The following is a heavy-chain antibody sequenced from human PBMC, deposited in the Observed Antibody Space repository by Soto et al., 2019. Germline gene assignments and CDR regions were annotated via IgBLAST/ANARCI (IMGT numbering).Heavy chain of an antibody. Sequence: AASVKVSCKVSGYTLTELSMHWVRQAPGKGLEWMGGFDPEDGETIYAQKFQGRVTMTEDTSTDTAYMELSSLRSEDTAVYYCATDPMVRGVFDYWGQGTLVTVSS. J-gene: IGHJ4*02. CDR3: ATDPMVRGVFDY. V-gene: IGHV1-24*01. CDR1: GYTLTELS. D-gene: IGHD3-10*01. CDR2: FDPEDGET.